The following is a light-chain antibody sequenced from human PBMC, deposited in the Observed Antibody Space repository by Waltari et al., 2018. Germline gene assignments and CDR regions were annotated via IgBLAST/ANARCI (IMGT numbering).Light chain of an antibody. CDR2: SDN. V-gene: IGLV1-40*01. CDR3: QSYDNSFVI. CDR1: NSNIGAGYY. Sequence: ISCTGSNSNIGAGYYVHWYQQLPGTAPKLLIYSDNSRPSGVPDRFSGSKSGTSASLAITGLQAEDEADYYCQSYDNSFVIFGGGTKLTVL. J-gene: IGLJ2*01.